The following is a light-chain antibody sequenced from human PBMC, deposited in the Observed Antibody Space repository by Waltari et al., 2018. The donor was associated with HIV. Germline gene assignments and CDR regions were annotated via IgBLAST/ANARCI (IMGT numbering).Light chain of an antibody. CDR2: AAS. V-gene: IGKV1-39*01. CDR1: QSITSY. CDR3: QQSYSPLT. Sequence: DIQMTQSPSSLSASVGDRVTITCRASQSITSYLNWYQEKPGKAPKLLIYAASSLQSGVPSMFSGSGSGTDFTLTISSLQPEDFATYYCQQSYSPLTFGGGTKVEIK. J-gene: IGKJ4*01.